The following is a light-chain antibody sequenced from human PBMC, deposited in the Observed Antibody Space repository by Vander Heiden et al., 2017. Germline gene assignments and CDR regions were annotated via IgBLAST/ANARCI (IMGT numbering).Light chain of an antibody. CDR1: QSISSW. V-gene: IGKV1-5*01. CDR2: DAS. Sequence: DIQMTQSPSTLSASVGDRVTITCRASQSISSWLAWYQQKPGKAPKLLIYDASSLESGVPSRFSGSGYGKEFTLTISSRQPDDFATYYCQQDNSYVLGTFGQGTKVEIK. CDR3: QQDNSYVLGT. J-gene: IGKJ1*01.